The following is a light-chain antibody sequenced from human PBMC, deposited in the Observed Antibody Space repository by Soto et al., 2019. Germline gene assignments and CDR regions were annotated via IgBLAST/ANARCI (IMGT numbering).Light chain of an antibody. J-gene: IGKJ4*01. CDR2: VAS. V-gene: IGKV3-15*01. Sequence: EIVMTQSPVTLSVSPGERATLSCRASQSVSSNLAWYQQKPGQTPKLLIYVASTRATGIPARFSGSGSGTEFTLTISSLQSEHFAVYYCQQYNVWPLTFGGGTKVEFK. CDR1: QSVSSN. CDR3: QQYNVWPLT.